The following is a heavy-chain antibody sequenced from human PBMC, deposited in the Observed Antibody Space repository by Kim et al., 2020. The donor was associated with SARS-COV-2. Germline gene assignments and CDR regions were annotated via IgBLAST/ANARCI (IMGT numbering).Heavy chain of an antibody. Sequence: GGSLRLSCAASGFTFSSYAMSWVRQAPGKGLEWVSAISGSGGSTYYADSVKGRFTISRDNSKNTLYLQMNSLRAEDTAVYYCAKDPSASTSMVRGVSDYWGQGTLVTVSS. J-gene: IGHJ4*02. CDR1: GFTFSSYA. CDR2: ISGSGGST. CDR3: AKDPSASTSMVRGVSDY. V-gene: IGHV3-23*01. D-gene: IGHD3-10*01.